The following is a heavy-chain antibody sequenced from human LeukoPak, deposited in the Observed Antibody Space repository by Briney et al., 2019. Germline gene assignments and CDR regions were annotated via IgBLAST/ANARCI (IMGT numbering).Heavy chain of an antibody. V-gene: IGHV3-21*01. Sequence: GGSLRLSCAVSGFTFSSYSMNWVRQAPGKGLEWVSSISSSSSYIYYADSVKGRFTISRDNAKNSLYLQMNSLRAEDAAVYYCARAMTTVTFDYWGQGTLVTVSS. D-gene: IGHD4-17*01. CDR3: ARAMTTVTFDY. CDR1: GFTFSSYS. J-gene: IGHJ4*02. CDR2: ISSSSSYI.